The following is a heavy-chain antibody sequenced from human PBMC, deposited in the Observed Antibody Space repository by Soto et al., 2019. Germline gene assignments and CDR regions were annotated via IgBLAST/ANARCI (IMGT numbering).Heavy chain of an antibody. Sequence: SETLSLTCAVYGGSFSGYYWSWIRQPPGKGLEWIGEINHSGSTNYNPSLKSRVTISVDTSKNQFSLKLSSVTAADTAVYYCARGVRRAYFDYWGQGTLVTVSS. J-gene: IGHJ4*02. D-gene: IGHD1-1*01. CDR2: INHSGST. CDR1: GGSFSGYY. V-gene: IGHV4-34*01. CDR3: ARGVRRAYFDY.